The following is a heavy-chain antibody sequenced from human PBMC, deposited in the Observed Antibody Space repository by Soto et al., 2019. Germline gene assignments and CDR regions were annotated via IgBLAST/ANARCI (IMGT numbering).Heavy chain of an antibody. Sequence: SGPTLVNPTQTLTLTCTFSGFSLSTSGVGVGWIRQPPGKALEWLALIYWDDDKRYSPSLKSRLTITKDTSKNQVVLTMTNMDPVDTATYYCARTGSDSGYGRGVFYYYYYYMDVWGKGTTVTVSS. V-gene: IGHV2-5*02. CDR2: IYWDDDK. D-gene: IGHD5-12*01. J-gene: IGHJ6*03. CDR1: GFSLSTSGVG. CDR3: ARTGSDSGYGRGVFYYYYYYMDV.